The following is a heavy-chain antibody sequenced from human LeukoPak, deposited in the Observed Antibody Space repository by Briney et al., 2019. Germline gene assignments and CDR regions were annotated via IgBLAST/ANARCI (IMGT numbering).Heavy chain of an antibody. CDR1: GFTFSSHW. Sequence: GGSLRLSCAASGFTFSSHWMHWVRQAPGKGLGWVSLINSDGSSTTYADSVEGRFTVSRDNAKSTLYLQVNSLRAEDTAVYYCARGLEYCSGGSCYWYFDLWGRGTLVTVSS. CDR3: ARGLEYCSGGSCYWYFDL. J-gene: IGHJ2*01. V-gene: IGHV3-74*03. CDR2: INSDGSST. D-gene: IGHD2-15*01.